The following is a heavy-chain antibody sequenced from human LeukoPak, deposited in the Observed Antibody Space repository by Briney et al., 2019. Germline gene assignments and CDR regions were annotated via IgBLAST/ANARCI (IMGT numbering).Heavy chain of an antibody. D-gene: IGHD3-9*01. CDR2: ISWNSGSI. J-gene: IGHJ3*02. Sequence: GGSLRLSCAASGFTFDDYAMHWVRQAPGKGLEWVSGISWNSGSIGYADSVKGRFTISRDNAKNSLYLQMNSLRAEDMALYYCAKLTGEGAFDIWGQRTMVTVSS. CDR1: GFTFDDYA. CDR3: AKLTGEGAFDI. V-gene: IGHV3-9*03.